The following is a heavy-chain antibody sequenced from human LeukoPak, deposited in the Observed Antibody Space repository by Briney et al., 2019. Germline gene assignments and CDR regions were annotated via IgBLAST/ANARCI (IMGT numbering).Heavy chain of an antibody. CDR3: AIRHDYSNYATYYYGMDV. J-gene: IGHJ6*02. D-gene: IGHD4-11*01. CDR2: IIPILGIA. V-gene: IGHV1-69*04. Sequence: SVKVSCKASGYTFSSYGISWVRQAPGQGLEWMGRIIPILGIANYAQKFQGRVTITADKSTSTAYMELSSLRSEDTAVYYCAIRHDYSNYATYYYGMDVWGQGTTVTVSS. CDR1: GYTFSSYG.